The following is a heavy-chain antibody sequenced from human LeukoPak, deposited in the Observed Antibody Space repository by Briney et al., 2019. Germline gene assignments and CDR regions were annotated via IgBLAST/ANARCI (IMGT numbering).Heavy chain of an antibody. CDR1: RYTFTSYD. CDR2: MNPNSGKT. V-gene: IGHV1-8*01. D-gene: IGHD5-24*01. Sequence: ASVKVSCKASRYTFTSYDINWVRQSTGHRLKWMGWMNPNSGKTGYAQKVQGRVTMTRNTSISTAYMELSSLRSEDTAVYYCERYSRMGTVPWGQGTLVIVS. J-gene: IGHJ4*02. CDR3: ERYSRMGTVP.